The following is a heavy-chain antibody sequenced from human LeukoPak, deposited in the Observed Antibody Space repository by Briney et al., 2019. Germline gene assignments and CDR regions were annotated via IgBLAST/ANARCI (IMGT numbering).Heavy chain of an antibody. D-gene: IGHD3-9*01. V-gene: IGHV3-23*01. Sequence: GGSLRLSCEASGFPFSSYAMSWVRQAPGKGLEWISVISGNGVTTYYADSVKGRFTISRDNSKNTLYLQMNSLRAEDTAVYYCAKEGHRGGYYDILLYYFDYWGQGTLVTVSS. CDR2: ISGNGVTT. CDR3: AKEGHRGGYYDILLYYFDY. CDR1: GFPFSSYA. J-gene: IGHJ4*02.